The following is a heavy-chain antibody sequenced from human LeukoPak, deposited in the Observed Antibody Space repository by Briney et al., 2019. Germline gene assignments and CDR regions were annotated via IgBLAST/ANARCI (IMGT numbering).Heavy chain of an antibody. V-gene: IGHV1-69*05. CDR3: ARDRGYDYVWGSYNYFDY. CDR1: GGTFSSYA. D-gene: IGHD3-16*01. J-gene: IGHJ4*02. Sequence: SVKVSCKASGGTFSSYAISWVRQAPGQGLEWMGRIIPIFGTANYAQKFQGRVTITTDESTSTAYMELSSLRSENTAVYYCARDRGYDYVWGSYNYFDYWGQGTLVTVSS. CDR2: IIPIFGTA.